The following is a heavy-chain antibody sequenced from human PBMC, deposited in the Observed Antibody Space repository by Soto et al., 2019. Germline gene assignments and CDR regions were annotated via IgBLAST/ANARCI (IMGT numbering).Heavy chain of an antibody. J-gene: IGHJ4*02. D-gene: IGHD3-16*02. CDR3: AKDYQAPDS. CDR2: IGGNGRST. Sequence: GGSLRLSCAASGFTFSSYAMSWVRQAPGKGLEWVSAIGGNGRSTYYADSVKGRFTISRDNSKNTLFLQMNSLRAEDTAVYYCAKDYQAPDSWGQGTLVTVSS. CDR1: GFTFSSYA. V-gene: IGHV3-23*01.